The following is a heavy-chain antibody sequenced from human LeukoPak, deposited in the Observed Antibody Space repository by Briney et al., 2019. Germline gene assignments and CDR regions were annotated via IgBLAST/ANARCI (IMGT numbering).Heavy chain of an antibody. CDR2: IYSSGGT. V-gene: IGHV4-61*02. Sequence: PSETLSLTCTVSGGSISSGTYYWSWIRQPAGKGLEWIGRIYSSGGTNYNPSLKSRVTISVDTSKNQFSLKLSSVTAADTAVYYCAREKPTYYYGSGVDYWGQGTLVTVSS. CDR3: AREKPTYYYGSGVDY. CDR1: GGSISSGTYY. J-gene: IGHJ4*02. D-gene: IGHD3-10*01.